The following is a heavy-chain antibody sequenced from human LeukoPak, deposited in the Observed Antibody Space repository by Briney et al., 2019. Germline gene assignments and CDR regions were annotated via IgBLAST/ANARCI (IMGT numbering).Heavy chain of an antibody. D-gene: IGHD2-2*01. J-gene: IGHJ2*01. CDR2: INPNSGGT. Sequence: GASVKVSCKASGYTFTGYYMHWVRQAPGQGLEWVGWINPNSGGTNYAQKFQGRVTMTRDTSISTAYMELSRLRSDYAAVYYCASSVPAEECFDLWGRGTLVTVSS. CDR3: ASSVPAEECFDL. CDR1: GYTFTGYY. V-gene: IGHV1-2*02.